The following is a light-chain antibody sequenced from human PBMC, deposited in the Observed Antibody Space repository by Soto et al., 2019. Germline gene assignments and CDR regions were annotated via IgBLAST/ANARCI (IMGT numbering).Light chain of an antibody. CDR1: SSNIGSNT. CDR2: SNN. J-gene: IGLJ1*01. CDR3: QSYDSSLTTFV. V-gene: IGLV1-44*01. Sequence: QSVLTQPPSASGTPGQRVTISCSGSSSNIGSNTVNWYQQLPGTAPKLLIYSNNQRPSGVPDRFSGSKSGTSASLAITGLQPEDEADYYCQSYDSSLTTFVFGTGTKLTVL.